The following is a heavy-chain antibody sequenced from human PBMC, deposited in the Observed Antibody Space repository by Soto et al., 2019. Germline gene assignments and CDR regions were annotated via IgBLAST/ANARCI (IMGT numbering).Heavy chain of an antibody. J-gene: IGHJ4*02. V-gene: IGHV3-20*04. Sequence: EVQLVESGGGVLRPGGSLRLSCAASGFTFDDYGMSWARQAPGKGLEWVSGVNWNGGSTGYADSVKGRFTISRDNAKNSLYLQMISPRAEDTAFYYCVRGASLNFDYWGQGTLVTVSS. CDR2: VNWNGGST. CDR3: VRGASLNFDY. D-gene: IGHD1-26*01. CDR1: GFTFDDYG.